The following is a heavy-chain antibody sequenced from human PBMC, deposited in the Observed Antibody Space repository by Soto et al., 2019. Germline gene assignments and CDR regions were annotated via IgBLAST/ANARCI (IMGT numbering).Heavy chain of an antibody. Sequence: QITLKESGPTLVKPTQTLTLTCTFSGFSLSTSGVGVGWIRQPPGKALEWLALIYWDDDKRYSPSLKSRLTITTDTAKNQVVLTMTNMDPVDTATYYCAHSLDTAMVGWWFDPWGQGTLVTVSS. D-gene: IGHD5-18*01. CDR2: IYWDDDK. CDR1: GFSLSTSGVG. V-gene: IGHV2-5*02. CDR3: AHSLDTAMVGWWFDP. J-gene: IGHJ5*02.